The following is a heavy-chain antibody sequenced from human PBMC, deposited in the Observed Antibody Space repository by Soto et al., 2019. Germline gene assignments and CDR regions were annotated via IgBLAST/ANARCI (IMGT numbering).Heavy chain of an antibody. J-gene: IGHJ4*02. D-gene: IGHD3-16*01. CDR1: GFTFGDFY. CDR3: ARPNWNSRGGVYNL. Sequence: QARLVESGGGLVEPGVSLRLSCTASGFTFGDFYMMWFRQTPGRGLEWISYITKTGTTIYHADPVKGRFSVSRDNARSSLYLQMNSLRAEDTAVYYCARPNWNSRGGVYNLWGQGTLVTVSS. CDR2: ITKTGTTI. V-gene: IGHV3-11*01.